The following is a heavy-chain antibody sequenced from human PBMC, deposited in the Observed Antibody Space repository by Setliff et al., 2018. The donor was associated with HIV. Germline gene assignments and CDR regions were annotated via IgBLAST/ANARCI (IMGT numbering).Heavy chain of an antibody. D-gene: IGHD3-10*01. Sequence: GESLKISCKTSGYVFTSYWIGWVRQTPGKGLEWVGTIYPGNSDTRYSPSFQGQVTISADQSTSTTYLHWSSLKASDTAMYYCTRHSGSSPIAYFGMDVWGQGTTVTV. J-gene: IGHJ6*02. V-gene: IGHV5-51*01. CDR1: GYVFTSYW. CDR2: IYPGNSDT. CDR3: TRHSGSSPIAYFGMDV.